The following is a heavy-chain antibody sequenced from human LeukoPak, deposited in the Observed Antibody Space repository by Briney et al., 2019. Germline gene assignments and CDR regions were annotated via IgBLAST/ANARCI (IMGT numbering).Heavy chain of an antibody. CDR1: GYTFTGYY. V-gene: IGHV1-2*02. Sequence: ASVTVSCTASGYTFTGYYMHWVRQAPGQGLEWMGWINPNSGGTNYAQKFQGRVTMTRDTSISTAYMELSGLRSDDTAVYYCARQTDYYGSGSYYDYYYYMDVWGKGTTVTVSS. CDR3: ARQTDYYGSGSYYDYYYYMDV. D-gene: IGHD3-10*01. J-gene: IGHJ6*03. CDR2: INPNSGGT.